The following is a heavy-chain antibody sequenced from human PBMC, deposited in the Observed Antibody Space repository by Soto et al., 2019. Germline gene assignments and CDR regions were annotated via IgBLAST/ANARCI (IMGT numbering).Heavy chain of an antibody. CDR2: IVPIFGTA. CDR1: GGTFSSYA. V-gene: IGHV1-69*13. D-gene: IGHD2-2*01. Sequence: SVKVSFKASGGTFSSYAISWVRQAPGQGLEWMGGIVPIFGTANYAQKFQGRVTITADESTSTAYMELSSLRSEDTAVYYCATKNWGGYCSSTSCLRNNWFDPWGQGTLVTVSS. CDR3: ATKNWGGYCSSTSCLRNNWFDP. J-gene: IGHJ5*02.